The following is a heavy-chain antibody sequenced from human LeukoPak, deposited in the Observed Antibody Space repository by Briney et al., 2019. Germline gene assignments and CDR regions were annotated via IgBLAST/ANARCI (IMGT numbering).Heavy chain of an antibody. CDR1: GYSISSGYY. CDR3: ARANRVSLYYFDY. CDR2: IYHSGST. D-gene: IGHD5/OR15-5a*01. Sequence: SETLSLTCTVSGYSISSGYYWGWIRQPPGKGLEWIGSIYHSGSTYYNPSLKSRVTIPVDTSKNQFSLKLSSVTAADTAVYYCARANRVSLYYFDYWGQGTLVTVSS. V-gene: IGHV4-38-2*02. J-gene: IGHJ4*02.